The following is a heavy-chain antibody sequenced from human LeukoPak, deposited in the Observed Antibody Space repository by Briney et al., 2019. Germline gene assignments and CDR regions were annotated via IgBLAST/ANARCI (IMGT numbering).Heavy chain of an antibody. CDR2: ISSSSSYI. Sequence: GGSLRLSCAASGFTFSSYSMNWVRQAPGKGLEWVSSISSSSSYIYYADSVKGRFTISRDNAKNSLYLQMNSLRAEDTAVYYCAKDRSTSDYYMDVWGKGTTVTVSS. CDR1: GFTFSSYS. D-gene: IGHD2-2*01. CDR3: AKDRSTSDYYMDV. J-gene: IGHJ6*03. V-gene: IGHV3-21*01.